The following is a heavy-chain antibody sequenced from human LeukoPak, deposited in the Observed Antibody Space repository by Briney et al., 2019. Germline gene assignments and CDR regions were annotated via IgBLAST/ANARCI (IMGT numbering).Heavy chain of an antibody. D-gene: IGHD4-17*01. CDR2: ISGSGGST. V-gene: IGHV3-23*01. Sequence: GGSLRLSCAASGFTLSIYEMNWVRQAPGKGLEWVSAISGSGGSTYYADSVKGRFTISRDNSKNTLYLQMNSLRAEDTAVYYCAGERALRPSANWFDPWGQGTLVTVSS. CDR3: AGERALRPSANWFDP. J-gene: IGHJ5*02. CDR1: GFTLSIYE.